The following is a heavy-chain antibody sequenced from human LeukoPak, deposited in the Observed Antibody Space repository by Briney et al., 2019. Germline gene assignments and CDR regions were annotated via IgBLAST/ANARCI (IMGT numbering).Heavy chain of an antibody. J-gene: IGHJ4*02. CDR1: GDSISTYY. D-gene: IGHD2-21*01. CDR3: AIAEYCGGDCYLDY. V-gene: IGHV4-4*07. Sequence: SETLSLTCTVSGDSISTYYWSWIRQPAGKGLEWVGRVYTSGNTNYNPSLKSLVTMSVDTSRNQFSLRLSSVTAADTAVYYCAIAEYCGGDCYLDYWGQGTLVTVSS. CDR2: VYTSGNT.